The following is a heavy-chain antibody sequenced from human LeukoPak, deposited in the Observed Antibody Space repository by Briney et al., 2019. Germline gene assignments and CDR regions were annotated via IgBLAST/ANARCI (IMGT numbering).Heavy chain of an antibody. D-gene: IGHD4-17*01. V-gene: IGHV1-18*01. CDR1: GYTFTSYG. CDR2: ISAYNGNT. CDR3: ASTVTLDAFDI. Sequence: GASVKVSCKASGYTFTSYGISWVRQAPGQGLEWMGWISAYNGNTNYAQKFQGRVTITADKSTSTAYMELSSLRSEDTAVYYCASTVTLDAFDIWGQGTMVTVSS. J-gene: IGHJ3*02.